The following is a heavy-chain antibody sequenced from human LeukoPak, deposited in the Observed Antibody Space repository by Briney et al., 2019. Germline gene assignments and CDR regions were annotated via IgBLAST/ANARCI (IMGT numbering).Heavy chain of an antibody. D-gene: IGHD3-10*01. J-gene: IGHJ3*02. CDR2: ISDDETYK. CDR1: GFTFNSYS. CDR3: ARDSGYYGPLDAFDI. V-gene: IGHV3-30-3*01. Sequence: TGGSLRLSCAASGFTFNSYSMHWVRQAPGKGLEWVTAISDDETYKFYADSVKGRFTISRDNSKNTLYLQMNSLRAEDTAVYYCARDSGYYGPLDAFDIWGQGTMVTVSS.